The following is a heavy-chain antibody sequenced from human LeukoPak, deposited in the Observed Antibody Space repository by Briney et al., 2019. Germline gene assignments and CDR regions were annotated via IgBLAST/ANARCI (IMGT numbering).Heavy chain of an antibody. V-gene: IGHV3-48*04. CDR1: GFTFSSYS. Sequence: GGSQRLSCAASGFTFSSYSMSWVRQAPGKGLEWISYISTSSGVIYYADSVKGRFTISRDNAKNSLYLQMNSLRAEDTAVYYCARERPYYYDSSGYYYAFDYWGQGTLVTVSS. CDR3: ARERPYYYDSSGYYYAFDY. D-gene: IGHD3-22*01. CDR2: ISTSSGVI. J-gene: IGHJ4*02.